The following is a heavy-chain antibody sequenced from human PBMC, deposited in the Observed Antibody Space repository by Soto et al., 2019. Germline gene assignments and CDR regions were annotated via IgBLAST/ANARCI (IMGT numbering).Heavy chain of an antibody. CDR2: ISYDGSNK. Sequence: GGSLRLSCAASGFTFSSYATHWVRQAPGKGLEWVAVISYDGSNKYYADSVKGRFTIPRDNSKNTLYLQMNSLRAEDTAVYYCARERFDPGSYYYYYGMDVWGQGTTVTVSS. J-gene: IGHJ6*02. V-gene: IGHV3-30-3*01. CDR1: GFTFSSYA. CDR3: ARERFDPGSYYYYYGMDV. D-gene: IGHD1-26*01.